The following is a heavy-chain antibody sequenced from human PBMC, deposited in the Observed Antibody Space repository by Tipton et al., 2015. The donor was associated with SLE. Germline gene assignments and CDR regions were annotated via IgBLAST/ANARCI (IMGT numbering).Heavy chain of an antibody. CDR1: GYTFTSYY. J-gene: IGHJ3*02. Sequence: QLVQSGAEVKKPGASVKVSCKASGYTFTSYYMHWVRQAPGQGLEWMGIINPSGGSTSYAQKFQGRVTMTRDTSTSTVYMELSSLRSEDTAVYYGGRVPPGGSSCSDACYIWGQGPMVSGSS. V-gene: IGHV1-46*01. CDR2: INPSGGST. CDR3: GRVPPGGSSCSDACYI. D-gene: IGHD6-13*01.